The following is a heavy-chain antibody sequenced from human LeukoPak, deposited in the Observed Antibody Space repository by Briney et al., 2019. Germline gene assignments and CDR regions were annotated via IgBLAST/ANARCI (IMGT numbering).Heavy chain of an antibody. J-gene: IGHJ3*02. CDR2: ISWNSGSI. V-gene: IGHV3-9*01. CDR3: AKDEQQLVVANDAFDI. CDR1: GFTFDDYA. D-gene: IGHD6-13*01. Sequence: PGGSLRLSCAASGFTFDDYAMHWVRQAPGKGLGWVSGISWNSGSIGYADSVKGRFTISRDNAKNSLYLQMNSLRAEDTALYYCAKDEQQLVVANDAFDIWGQGTMVTVSS.